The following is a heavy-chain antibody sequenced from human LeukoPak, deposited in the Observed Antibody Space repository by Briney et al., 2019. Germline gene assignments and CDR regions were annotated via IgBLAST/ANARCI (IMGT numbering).Heavy chain of an antibody. CDR3: ASPLSGSNAAFDI. CDR2: IIPILGIA. Sequence: SVKVSCKASGGTFSSYAISWVRQAPGQGLEWMGRIIPILGIANYAQKFQGRVTITADKSTSTAYMELSSLRSEDAAVYYCASPLSGSNAAFDIWGQGTMVTVSS. V-gene: IGHV1-69*04. J-gene: IGHJ3*02. CDR1: GGTFSSYA. D-gene: IGHD1-26*01.